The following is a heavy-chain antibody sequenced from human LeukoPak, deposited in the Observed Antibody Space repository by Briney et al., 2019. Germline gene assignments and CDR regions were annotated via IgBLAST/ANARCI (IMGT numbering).Heavy chain of an antibody. CDR3: AKDRIRRYNWFDP. CDR2: ISGSGGST. D-gene: IGHD2/OR15-2a*01. V-gene: IGHV3-23*01. CDR1: GFTFSDYY. J-gene: IGHJ5*02. Sequence: GGSLRLSCAASGFTFSDYYMSWVSQAPGKGLEWVSAISGSGGSTYYADSVKGRFTISRDNSKNTLYLQMNSLRAEDTAVYYCAKDRIRRYNWFDPWGQGTLVTVSS.